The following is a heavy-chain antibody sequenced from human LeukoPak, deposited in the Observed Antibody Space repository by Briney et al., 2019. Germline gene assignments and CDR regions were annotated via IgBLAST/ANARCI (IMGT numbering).Heavy chain of an antibody. CDR1: GFTFSIYG. Sequence: GGSLRLSCAASGFTFSIYGIHWVRQAPGRGLEWVAVISYDGSNKYYADSVKGRFTISRDNSKSTVYLQMNSLRAEDTAVYYCAKDTAMVTDYWGQGTLVTVSS. D-gene: IGHD5-18*01. CDR2: ISYDGSNK. J-gene: IGHJ4*02. CDR3: AKDTAMVTDY. V-gene: IGHV3-30*18.